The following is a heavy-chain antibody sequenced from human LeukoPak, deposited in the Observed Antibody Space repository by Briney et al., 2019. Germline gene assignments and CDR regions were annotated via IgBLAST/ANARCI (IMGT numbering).Heavy chain of an antibody. Sequence: PGGSLRLSCAASGFTFSSYWMSWVRQAPGKGLEWVANIKQDGSEKYYVDSVKGRFTISRDNAKNSLYLQMNSLRAEDTAVYYCARVALLWFGELPIYPDYYYYYMDVWGKGTTVTVSS. CDR1: GFTFSSYW. CDR3: ARVALLWFGELPIYPDYYYYYMDV. V-gene: IGHV3-7*01. D-gene: IGHD3-10*01. J-gene: IGHJ6*03. CDR2: IKQDGSEK.